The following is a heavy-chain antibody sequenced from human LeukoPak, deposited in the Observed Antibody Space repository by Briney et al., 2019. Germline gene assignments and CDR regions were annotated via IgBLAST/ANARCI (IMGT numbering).Heavy chain of an antibody. CDR2: IYYSGST. Sequence: SETLSLTCTVSGGSISSSSYYWGWIRQPPGKGLEWIGSIYYSGSTYYNPSLKSRVTISVDTSKNQFSLKPSSVTAADTAVYYCAMYYYDSSGYYYGESYFDYWGQGTLVTVSS. CDR3: AMYYYDSSGYYYGESYFDY. V-gene: IGHV4-39*01. CDR1: GGSISSSSYY. D-gene: IGHD3-22*01. J-gene: IGHJ4*02.